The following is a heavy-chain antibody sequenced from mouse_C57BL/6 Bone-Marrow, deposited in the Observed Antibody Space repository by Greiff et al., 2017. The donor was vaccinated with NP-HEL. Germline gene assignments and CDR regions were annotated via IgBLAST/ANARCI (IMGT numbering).Heavy chain of an antibody. CDR3: VQLGRWFAY. V-gene: IGHV1-59*01. CDR1: GYTFTSYW. CDR2: IDPSDSYT. J-gene: IGHJ3*01. D-gene: IGHD4-1*02. Sequence: QVQLKESGAELVRPGTSVKLSCKASGYTFTSYWMHWVKQRPGQGLEWIGVIDPSDSYTNYNQKFKGKATSTVDTSSSTAYMQLSSLTSEDSAVYYCVQLGRWFAYWGQGTLVTVSA.